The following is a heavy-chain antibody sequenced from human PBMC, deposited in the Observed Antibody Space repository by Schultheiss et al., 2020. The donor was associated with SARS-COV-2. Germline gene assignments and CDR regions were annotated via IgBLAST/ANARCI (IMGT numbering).Heavy chain of an antibody. CDR1: GGSISSGGYY. Sequence: SQTLSLTCTVSGGSISSGGYYWSWIRQHPGKGLEWIGYIYYSGSTYYNPSLKSRVTISVDTSKNQFSLKLSSVTAADTAVYYCARAIRITIFGVVGSLDYWGQGTLVTVSS. CDR2: IYYSGST. V-gene: IGHV4-31*03. CDR3: ARAIRITIFGVVGSLDY. J-gene: IGHJ4*02. D-gene: IGHD3-3*01.